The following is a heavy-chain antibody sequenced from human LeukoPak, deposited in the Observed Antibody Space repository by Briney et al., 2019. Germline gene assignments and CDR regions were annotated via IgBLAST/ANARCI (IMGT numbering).Heavy chain of an antibody. V-gene: IGHV3-15*01. CDR1: GFTFSSYA. Sequence: GGSLRLSCAASGFTFSSYAMSWVRQAPGKGLEWVGRIKSKTESGTTDYAAPVKGRFTISRDDSKNTLYLQMDSLKTEDTAVYFCTRASCSSTTCSTPFDYWGQGTLVTVSS. CDR3: TRASCSSTTCSTPFDY. CDR2: IKSKTESGTT. D-gene: IGHD2-2*01. J-gene: IGHJ4*02.